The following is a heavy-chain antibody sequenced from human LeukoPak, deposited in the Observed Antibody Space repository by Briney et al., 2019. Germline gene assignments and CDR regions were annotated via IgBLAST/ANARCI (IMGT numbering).Heavy chain of an antibody. CDR2: LRYDGSNK. CDR1: GFTFSTYG. Sequence: GGSLRLSYAASGFTFSTYGMHWVPQAPGKGLEWVAFLRYDGSNKYYADSVKGRFTISRDNSKNTLYLQMNSLRAEDTAVYYCAKDVVNCGSTSCYFYYYMDVWGKGTTVTVSS. V-gene: IGHV3-30*02. J-gene: IGHJ6*03. D-gene: IGHD2-2*01. CDR3: AKDVVNCGSTSCYFYYYMDV.